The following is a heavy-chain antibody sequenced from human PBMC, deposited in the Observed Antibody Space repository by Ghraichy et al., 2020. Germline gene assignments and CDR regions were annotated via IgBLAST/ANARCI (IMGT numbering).Heavy chain of an antibody. CDR3: VKDVGADYGNSGYYFDY. CDR2: LSWNSGRR. D-gene: IGHD4-11*01. V-gene: IGHV3-9*03. Sequence: SLRLSCTTSGFTFDDFAMHWVRQGPGKGLEWVSGLSWNSGRRDYADSVKGRFTISRDNAKKSLFLEMDDLRPEDMAVYYCVKDVGADYGNSGYYFDYWGQGILVTVSS. CDR1: GFTFDDFA. J-gene: IGHJ4*02.